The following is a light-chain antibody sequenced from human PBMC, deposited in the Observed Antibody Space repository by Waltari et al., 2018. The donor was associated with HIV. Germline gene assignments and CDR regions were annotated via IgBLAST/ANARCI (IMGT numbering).Light chain of an antibody. CDR1: QSVSSAY. V-gene: IGKV3-20*01. CDR2: GAS. J-gene: IGKJ5*01. Sequence: EIVLTQSPGTLSSSPGERATLSCRASQSVSSAYLAWYQQKPGQAPRLLIYGASSRATGIPDRFRGSGSGTDFTLTISRLEPEDFAVYYCQQYGSSPPITFGQGTRLEIK. CDR3: QQYGSSPPIT.